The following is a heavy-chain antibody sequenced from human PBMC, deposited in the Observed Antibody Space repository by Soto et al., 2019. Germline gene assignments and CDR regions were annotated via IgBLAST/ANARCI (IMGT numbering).Heavy chain of an antibody. CDR1: GYTFASYA. CDR2: ISAYNGNT. CDR3: AREKVVPAALYYYYGMDV. Sequence: ASVKVSCKASGYTFASYAISWMRQAPGQGLEWMGWISAYNGNTNYAQKLQGRVTMTTDTSASTAYMELSSLRSEDTAVYYCAREKVVPAALYYYYGMDVWGQGTTVTVSS. J-gene: IGHJ6*02. D-gene: IGHD2-2*01. V-gene: IGHV1-18*01.